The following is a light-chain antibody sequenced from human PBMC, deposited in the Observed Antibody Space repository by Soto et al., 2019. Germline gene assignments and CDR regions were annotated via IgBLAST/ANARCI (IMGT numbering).Light chain of an antibody. CDR3: QQYNGYPLT. J-gene: IGKJ4*01. V-gene: IGKV1-5*01. CDR1: QTLRTW. Sequence: DIQMTQSPSTLSASVGERVTITCRASQTLRTWLAWYQQKPGKAPKLLIYDVSILQSGVPSRFSGSGSGTEFTLTISSLQPDDFATYYCQQYNGYPLTFGGGTKVDIK. CDR2: DVS.